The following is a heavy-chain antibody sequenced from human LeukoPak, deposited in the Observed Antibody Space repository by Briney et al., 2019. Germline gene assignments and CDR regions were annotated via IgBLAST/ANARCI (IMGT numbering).Heavy chain of an antibody. CDR2: ISGGST. D-gene: IGHD2-2*01. Sequence: GGSLRLSCAASGFTVSSNEMSWVRQAPGKGLEWVSSISGGSTYYADSRKGRFTISRDNSKNTLHLQMNSLRAEDTAVYYCKKDYIVVVPAAMIIDYYYMDVWGKGTTVTVSS. V-gene: IGHV3-38-3*01. J-gene: IGHJ6*03. CDR3: KKDYIVVVPAAMIIDYYYMDV. CDR1: GFTVSSNE.